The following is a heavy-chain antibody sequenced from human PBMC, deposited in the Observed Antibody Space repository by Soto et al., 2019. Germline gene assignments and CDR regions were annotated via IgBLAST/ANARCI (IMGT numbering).Heavy chain of an antibody. CDR3: ARRYFDL. J-gene: IGHJ4*02. CDR1: GFTFSDYW. CDR2: IRQDGAET. Sequence: GGSLRLSCLASGFTFSDYWMQWVRQAPGKGLEWVANIRQDGAETHYAESLRGRFTISRDNSKNSLFLQMTSLGVDDSALYYCARRYFDLWGQGTLVTVSS. V-gene: IGHV3-7*01.